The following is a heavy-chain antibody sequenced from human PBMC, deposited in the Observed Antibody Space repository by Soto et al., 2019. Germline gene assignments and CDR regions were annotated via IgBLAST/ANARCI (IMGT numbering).Heavy chain of an antibody. CDR2: IGSSRSYT. CDR3: ARRGLPGYSNS. V-gene: IGHV3-11*05. J-gene: IGHJ4*02. Sequence: QVQLVESGGDLVKPGGSLRLSCAASGFPFSDYYMSWIRQAPGKGLEWVSSIGSSRSYTNYADSGKGRSTISRNNAKNPLYRQRNSLRAKDPPVFSCARRGLPGYSNSWGQGPLSPSPQ. D-gene: IGHD3-9*01. CDR1: GFPFSDYY.